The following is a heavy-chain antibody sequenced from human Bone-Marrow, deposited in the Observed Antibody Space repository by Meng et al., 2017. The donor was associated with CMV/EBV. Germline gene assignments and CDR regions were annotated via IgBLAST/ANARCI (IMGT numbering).Heavy chain of an antibody. CDR3: AREREEPRTYYYYGMAV. V-gene: IGHV1-46*01. CDR1: GYTFTSYY. D-gene: IGHD1-14*01. CDR2: INPSGGST. Sequence: ASVKVSCKASGYTFTSYYMHWVRQAPGQGLEWMGIINPSGGSTSYAQKFQGRVTMTRDTSTSTVYMELSSLRSEDTAVYYCAREREEPRTYYYYGMAVWGQGPTVTVSS. J-gene: IGHJ6*01.